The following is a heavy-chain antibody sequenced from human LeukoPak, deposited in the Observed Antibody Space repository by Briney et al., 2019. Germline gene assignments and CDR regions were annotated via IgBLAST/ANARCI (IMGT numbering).Heavy chain of an antibody. D-gene: IGHD6-13*01. CDR3: ARGCSAGTPHNWFDP. Sequence: PETLSLTCTVSGGSISSYYWSWIRQPPGKGLEWIGYIYYSGSTNYNPSLKSRVTISVDTSKNQFSLKLSSVTAADTAVYYCARGCSAGTPHNWFDPWGQGTLVTVSS. CDR2: IYYSGST. V-gene: IGHV4-59*01. CDR1: GGSISSYY. J-gene: IGHJ5*02.